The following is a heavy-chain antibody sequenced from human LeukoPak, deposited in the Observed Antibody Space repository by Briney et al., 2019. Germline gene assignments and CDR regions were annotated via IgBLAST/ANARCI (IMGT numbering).Heavy chain of an antibody. J-gene: IGHJ6*03. D-gene: IGHD4-11*01. V-gene: IGHV4-38-2*02. CDR2: IYHSGST. CDR1: GYSISSGYY. CDR3: ASPTAHYYYMDV. Sequence: SETLSLTCTVSGYSISSGYYWGWIRQPPGKGLEWIGSIYHSGSTYYNPSLKSRVTISVDTSKNQFSLKLSSVTAADTAVYYCASPTAHYYYMDVWGKGTTVTVSS.